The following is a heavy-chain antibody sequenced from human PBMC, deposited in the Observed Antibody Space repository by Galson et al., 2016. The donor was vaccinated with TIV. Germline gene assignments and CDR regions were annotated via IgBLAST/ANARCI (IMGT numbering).Heavy chain of an antibody. J-gene: IGHJ6*02. CDR1: GGTFSSYV. CDR2: IIPLFRTT. D-gene: IGHD5-18*01. CDR3: ASDRNTAFDTYHQYYGIDV. V-gene: IGHV1-69*13. Sequence: SVKVSCKASGGTFSSYVFNWVRLAPGQGLEWMGGIIPLFRTTNYAPKFQGRVTITADESTNTAYMELNSRKYGDTAVYYCASDRNTAFDTYHQYYGIDVWAKGPRSPSP.